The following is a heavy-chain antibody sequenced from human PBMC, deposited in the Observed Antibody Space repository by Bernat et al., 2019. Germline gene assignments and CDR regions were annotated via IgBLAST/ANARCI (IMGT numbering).Heavy chain of an antibody. CDR3: ARGAEVVVIATLDY. CDR2: ISYDGSNK. D-gene: IGHD2-21*01. V-gene: IGHV3-30-3*01. J-gene: IGHJ4*02. Sequence: QVQLVESGGGVVQPGRSLRLSCAASGFTFSSYAMHWVRQAPGKGLEWVAVISYDGSNKYYADSVKGRSIISRDNSKNTLYLQMNSLRAEDTAVYYCARGAEVVVIATLDYWGQGTLVTVSS. CDR1: GFTFSSYA.